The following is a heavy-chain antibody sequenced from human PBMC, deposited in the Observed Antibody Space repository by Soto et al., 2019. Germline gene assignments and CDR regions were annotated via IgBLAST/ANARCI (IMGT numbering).Heavy chain of an antibody. CDR2: IYPGDSDA. CDR1: GYTFPSYW. Sequence: GESLKISCKGSGYTFPSYWIGWVRQMPGKGLEWMGIIYPGDSDARYSPSFQGQVTISVDMSISTAYLHLSSLKASDTAMYYCARPPSGTTSFFDSWGQGTLVTVSS. D-gene: IGHD1-7*01. V-gene: IGHV5-51*01. CDR3: ARPPSGTTSFFDS. J-gene: IGHJ4*02.